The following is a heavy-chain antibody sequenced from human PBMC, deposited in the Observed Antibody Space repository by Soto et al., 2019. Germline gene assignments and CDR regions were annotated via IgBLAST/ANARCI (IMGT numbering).Heavy chain of an antibody. CDR2: ISDDWKIT. CDR3: SRWPRASSSGSGDD. J-gene: IGHJ4*02. Sequence: GSLRLSCEASGFVVRMYDMHWGLRFPGKGAELISRISDDWKITPKAGSVKDLVTITSDNAQDPLYLTLDNLGGDDRGLYSCSRWPRASSSGSGDDWGQGTQVTVSS. V-gene: IGHV3-74*01. D-gene: IGHD6-6*01. CDR1: GFVVRMYD.